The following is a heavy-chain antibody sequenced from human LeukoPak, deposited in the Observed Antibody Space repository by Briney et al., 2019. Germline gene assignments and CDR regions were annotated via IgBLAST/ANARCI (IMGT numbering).Heavy chain of an antibody. Sequence: PGGSLRLSCAVSGFTFSTYAMNWVRPAPGKGLEWVSAISDSGGHTYYADSVEGRFTISRDNSKNTLYLQMNSLGAEDTAVYFCAKVRMGGGYLDYWGQGTLVTVSS. V-gene: IGHV3-23*01. CDR3: AKVRMGGGYLDY. CDR2: ISDSGGHT. J-gene: IGHJ4*02. CDR1: GFTFSTYA. D-gene: IGHD2-15*01.